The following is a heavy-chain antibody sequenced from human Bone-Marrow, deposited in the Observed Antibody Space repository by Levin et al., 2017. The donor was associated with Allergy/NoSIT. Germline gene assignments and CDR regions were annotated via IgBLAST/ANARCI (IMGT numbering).Heavy chain of an antibody. J-gene: IGHJ5*02. CDR3: ARQDHQDHGDPNWFDP. V-gene: IGHV4-39*01. CDR2: ISPGGST. D-gene: IGHD4-17*01. CDR1: GGSISSSKDY. Sequence: SQTLSLTCTVSGGSISSSKDYWGWIRQSPGRGLEWIGSISPGGSTFYNPSLNSRVTISMDTSKNEFCLKLSFVIAADTAVYYCARQDHQDHGDPNWFDPWGQGTLVIVSS.